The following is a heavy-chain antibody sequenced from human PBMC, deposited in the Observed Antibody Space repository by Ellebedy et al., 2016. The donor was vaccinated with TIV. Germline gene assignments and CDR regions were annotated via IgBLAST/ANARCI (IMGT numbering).Heavy chain of an antibody. Sequence: MPSETLSLTCTVSGGSISSYYWSWIRQPPGKGLEWIGYIYYSGSTNYNPSLKSRVTISVDTSKNQFSLKLSSVTAADTAVYYCAREGTAMANFDYWGQGTLVTVSS. V-gene: IGHV4-59*01. J-gene: IGHJ4*02. CDR1: GGSISSYY. CDR2: IYYSGST. D-gene: IGHD5-18*01. CDR3: AREGTAMANFDY.